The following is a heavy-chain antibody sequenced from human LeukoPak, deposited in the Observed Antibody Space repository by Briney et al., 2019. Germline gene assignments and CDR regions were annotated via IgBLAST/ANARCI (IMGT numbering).Heavy chain of an antibody. J-gene: IGHJ4*03. CDR1: GFTFSDYA. V-gene: IGHV3-23*01. Sequence: GSLRLSCAASGFTFSDYAMSWVRQAPGKGLEWVSAISGSGGSTYYADSVKGRFTISRDNSKNTLYLQMNSLRAEDTAVYYCAKDFYYDILTGSRIRGYFDYWGQGTLVTDSS. CDR3: AKDFYYDILTGSRIRGYFDY. CDR2: ISGSGGST. D-gene: IGHD3-9*01.